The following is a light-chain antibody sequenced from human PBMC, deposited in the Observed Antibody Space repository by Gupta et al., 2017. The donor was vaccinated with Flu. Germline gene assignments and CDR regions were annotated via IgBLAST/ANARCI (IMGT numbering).Light chain of an antibody. CDR2: WSS. CDR1: QSLFSSSNNKNF. Sequence: DIVMIQSPDSLAVSLGERATINCKSSQSLFSSSNNKNFLAWYQQKPGQSPRLLISWSSTRESGVPERFSGSGSGTDFTLTISSLQAEDVAVYHCKQSYSYPVTFGQGTKVEV. J-gene: IGKJ1*01. CDR3: KQSYSYPVT. V-gene: IGKV4-1*01.